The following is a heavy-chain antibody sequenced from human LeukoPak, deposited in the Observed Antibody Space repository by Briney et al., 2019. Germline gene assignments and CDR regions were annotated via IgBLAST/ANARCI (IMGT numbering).Heavy chain of an antibody. J-gene: IGHJ6*02. V-gene: IGHV4-59*01. CDR1: GASISSFY. Sequence: SETLSLTCTVSGASISSFYWSWIRQPPGKGLEWIGYIYSSGSTNYNPSLKSRVTISVDTSKNQFSLKLSSVTAADTAVYYCAGRGPYYDFWSGYYTDYYGMDVWGQGTTVTVSS. CDR2: IYSSGST. D-gene: IGHD3-3*01. CDR3: AGRGPYYDFWSGYYTDYYGMDV.